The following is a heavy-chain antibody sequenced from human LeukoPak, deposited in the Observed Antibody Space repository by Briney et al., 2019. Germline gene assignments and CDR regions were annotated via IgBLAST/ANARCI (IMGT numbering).Heavy chain of an antibody. V-gene: IGHV4-39*07. CDR3: AENQIGYGSGSYDY. CDR1: GGSISSGSYY. J-gene: IGHJ4*02. Sequence: PSQTLSLTCTVSGGSISSGSYYWSWIRQPPGKGLEWIGEINHSGSTNYNPSLKSRVTISVDTSKNQFSLKLSSVTAADTAVYYCAENQIGYGSGSYDYWGQGTLVTVSS. D-gene: IGHD3-10*01. CDR2: INHSGST.